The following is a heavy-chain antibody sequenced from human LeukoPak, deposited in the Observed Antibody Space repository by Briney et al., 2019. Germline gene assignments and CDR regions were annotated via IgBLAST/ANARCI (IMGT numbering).Heavy chain of an antibody. J-gene: IGHJ4*02. CDR1: GASISNNY. CDR3: ARLLTSRPEFYFDY. Sequence: SETLSLTCTVSGASISNNYWSWIRQPPGRRPEWIGYIYSSGTTKYNPSLQSRVTISIDTSTNQCSLKLMSMTAADTAVYFCARLLTSRPEFYFDYSGQGTLVTVSS. V-gene: IGHV4-4*09. D-gene: IGHD6-6*01. CDR2: IYSSGTT.